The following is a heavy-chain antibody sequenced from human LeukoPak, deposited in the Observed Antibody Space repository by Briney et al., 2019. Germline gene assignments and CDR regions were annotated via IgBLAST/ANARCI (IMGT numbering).Heavy chain of an antibody. V-gene: IGHV1-24*01. CDR2: FDPEDGET. J-gene: IGHJ4*02. CDR1: GYTLTELS. CDR3: ARLSQTPDYYSNGGYYCLGY. D-gene: IGHD3-22*01. Sequence: ASVKVSCKVSGYTLTELSMHWVRQAPGKGLEWMGGFDPEDGETIYAQKLQGRVTMTEDTSTDTAYMELSSLRSEDTAVYYCARLSQTPDYYSNGGYYCLGYWGQGTPVTVSS.